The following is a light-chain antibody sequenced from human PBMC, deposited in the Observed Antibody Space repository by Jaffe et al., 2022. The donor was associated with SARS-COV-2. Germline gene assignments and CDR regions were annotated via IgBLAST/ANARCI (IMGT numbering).Light chain of an antibody. CDR3: QQYYSTRSA. V-gene: IGKV4-1*01. J-gene: IGKJ1*01. CDR2: WAS. CDR1: QSVLYSSNNKNY. Sequence: DIVMTQSPDSLAVSLGERATINCKSSQSVLYSSNNKNYLAWYQQKSGQPPKVLIYWASTRESGVPDRFSGSGSGTDFTLTISSLQAEDVAVYYCQQYYSTRSAFGQGTKVEIK.